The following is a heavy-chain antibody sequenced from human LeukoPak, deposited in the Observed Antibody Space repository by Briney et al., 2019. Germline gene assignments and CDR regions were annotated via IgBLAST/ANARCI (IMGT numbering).Heavy chain of an antibody. Sequence: PSETLSLTCTVSGGSISSSSYYWGWIRQPAGKGLEWIGRIYTSGSTNYNPSLKGRVTISVDTSKNQFSLKLSSVTAADTAVYYCAREKLENWFDPWGQGTLVTVSS. V-gene: IGHV4-61*02. CDR1: GGSISSSSYY. J-gene: IGHJ5*02. CDR2: IYTSGST. CDR3: AREKLENWFDP.